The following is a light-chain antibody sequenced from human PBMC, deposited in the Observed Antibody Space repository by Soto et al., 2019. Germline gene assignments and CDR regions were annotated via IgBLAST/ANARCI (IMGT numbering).Light chain of an antibody. J-gene: IGKJ2*01. CDR2: GAS. CDR3: QLYGSSPLYT. Sequence: ETVLTQPPGTLSLSPGERVTLSCGTSQSVSSTYLAWYQQKPGQAPRLLIYGASNRATGIPDRFTGSTSGTDFTLTISSLEPEDFAVYYCQLYGSSPLYTFGQGTKLEIK. V-gene: IGKV3-20*01. CDR1: QSVSSTY.